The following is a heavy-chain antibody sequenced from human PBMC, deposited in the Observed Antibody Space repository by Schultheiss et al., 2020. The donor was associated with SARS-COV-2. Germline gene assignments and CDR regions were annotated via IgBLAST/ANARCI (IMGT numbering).Heavy chain of an antibody. CDR3: ARGRTTVTTLGSHYYYYYMDV. D-gene: IGHD4-11*01. J-gene: IGHJ6*03. CDR2: IYTSGST. Sequence: SETLSLTCTVSGGSISSYYWSWIRQPAGKGLEWIGRIYTSGSTNYNPSLKSRVTMSVDTSKNQFSLKLSSVTAADTAVYYCARGRTTVTTLGSHYYYYYMDVWGKGITVTVSS. V-gene: IGHV4-4*07. CDR1: GGSISSYY.